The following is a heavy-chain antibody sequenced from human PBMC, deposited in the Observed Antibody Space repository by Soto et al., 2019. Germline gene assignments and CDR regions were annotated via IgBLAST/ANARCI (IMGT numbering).Heavy chain of an antibody. J-gene: IGHJ4*02. D-gene: IGHD6-13*01. CDR2: VSHRGST. CDR3: ARNGGSTWYYFDS. Sequence: QVQLQQWRAGLLKPSETLSLTCAVNGGSLTGYYGCWIRQSPGKGLEWIGEVSHRGSTNYNPSLKSRVTISIYTSKNQCSLKLNSVTAADTGMYYCARNGGSTWYYFDSWGQGTVVTVSS. V-gene: IGHV4-34*01. CDR1: GGSLTGYY.